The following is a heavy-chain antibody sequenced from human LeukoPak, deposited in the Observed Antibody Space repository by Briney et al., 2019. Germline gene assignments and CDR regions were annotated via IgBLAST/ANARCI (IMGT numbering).Heavy chain of an antibody. V-gene: IGHV3-21*01. CDR2: ISSSSSYI. D-gene: IGHD3-22*01. Sequence: GGSLRLSCAASGFTLSSYSMNWVRRAPGKGLEWVSSISSSSSYIYYADSVKGRFTISRDNAKNSLYLQMNSLRAEDTAVYYCASSSSGYLGFFDYWGQGTLVTVSS. CDR1: GFTLSSYS. J-gene: IGHJ4*02. CDR3: ASSSSGYLGFFDY.